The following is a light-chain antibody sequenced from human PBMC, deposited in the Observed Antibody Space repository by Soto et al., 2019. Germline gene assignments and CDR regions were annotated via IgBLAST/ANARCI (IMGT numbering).Light chain of an antibody. CDR3: QQYGRSPWT. J-gene: IGKJ1*01. CDR1: QSVSSSY. Sequence: IALKQSPCTLSLSPGERATLSCRASQSVSSSYLAWYQQKPGQAPRLLIYGASSRATGIPDRFSGSGSGTDFTLTISRLEPEDFAVYYCQQYGRSPWTFGQGTKVDIK. V-gene: IGKV3-20*01. CDR2: GAS.